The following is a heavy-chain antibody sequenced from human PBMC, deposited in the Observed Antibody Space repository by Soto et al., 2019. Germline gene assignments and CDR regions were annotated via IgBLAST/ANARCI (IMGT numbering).Heavy chain of an antibody. Sequence: EVQLLESGGGLVQPGGSLRLSCAASGFTFSSYAMSWVRQAPGKGLEWVSAISGSGGSTYYADSVKGRFTISRDNSKNPXXLQMNRLRAEDTAVYYCAKDWQPLECSGCVHKHDYGGQGTLVTVSS. J-gene: IGHJ4*02. CDR1: GFTFSSYA. V-gene: IGHV3-23*01. D-gene: IGHD6-19*01. CDR3: AKDWQPLECSGCVHKHDY. CDR2: ISGSGGST.